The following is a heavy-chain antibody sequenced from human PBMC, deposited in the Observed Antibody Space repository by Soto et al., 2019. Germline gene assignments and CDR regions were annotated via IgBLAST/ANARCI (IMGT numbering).Heavy chain of an antibody. CDR3: AIRASYYDSSGYFDY. V-gene: IGHV3-74*01. CDR1: GFTFSSYW. D-gene: IGHD3-22*01. J-gene: IGHJ4*02. Sequence: AGGSLRLSFAASGFTFSSYWMHWVRQAPGKGLVWVSRINSDGSSTSYADSVKGRFTISRDNAKNTLYLQMNSLRAEGTAVYYCAIRASYYDSSGYFDYWGQGTLVTVSS. CDR2: INSDGSST.